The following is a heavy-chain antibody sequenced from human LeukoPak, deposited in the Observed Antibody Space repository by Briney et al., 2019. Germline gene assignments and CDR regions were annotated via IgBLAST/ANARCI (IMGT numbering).Heavy chain of an antibody. D-gene: IGHD6-13*01. J-gene: IGHJ5*01. CDR2: IIPILGIT. Sequence: SVKVSCKASGGTFRNSAINWVRQAPGQGLEWVGSIIPILGITNSAQNFHGRVTITADKSTSKAYIELSSMRSEDTAVYYCARGAIGEQLAQHFDSWGQGTLVTVSS. CDR3: ARGAIGEQLAQHFDS. V-gene: IGHV1-69*04. CDR1: GGTFRNSA.